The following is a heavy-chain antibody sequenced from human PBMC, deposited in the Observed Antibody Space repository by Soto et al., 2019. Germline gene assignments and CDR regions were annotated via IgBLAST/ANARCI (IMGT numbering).Heavy chain of an antibody. CDR2: ISPYDDNT. CDR1: GYTFNSYG. D-gene: IGHD3-22*01. V-gene: IGHV1-18*01. Sequence: QVQLVQSGTEVKKPGASVKVSCKASGYTFNSYGISWVRQAPGQGLEWMGWISPYDDNTNYAQNLQGRVTMTTDTSTRTAYRELRSLRSDDTAVYYCARGGYYDSSGSRNYHYYGMDAWGQGTTVTVS. CDR3: ARGGYYDSSGSRNYHYYGMDA. J-gene: IGHJ6*02.